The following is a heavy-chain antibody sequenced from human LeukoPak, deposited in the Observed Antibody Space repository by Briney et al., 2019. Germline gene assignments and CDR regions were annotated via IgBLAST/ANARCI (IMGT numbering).Heavy chain of an antibody. J-gene: IGHJ6*03. CDR2: IIPIFGTA. CDR3: ARGGRYSSSRYYYMDV. D-gene: IGHD6-6*01. V-gene: IGHV1-69*05. CDR1: GGTFSSYA. Sequence: ASVKVSCKASGGTFSSYAISWVRQAPGQGLEWMGGIIPIFGTANYAQKFQGRVTITTDESTSPAYMELSSLRSEDTAVYYCARGGRYSSSRYYYMDVWGKGTTVTVSS.